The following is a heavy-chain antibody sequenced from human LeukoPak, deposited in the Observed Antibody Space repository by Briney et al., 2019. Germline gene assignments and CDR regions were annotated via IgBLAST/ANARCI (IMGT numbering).Heavy chain of an antibody. J-gene: IGHJ2*01. V-gene: IGHV3-23*01. CDR2: ISSSGSGGNT. Sequence: GGSLRLSCVASGVTLSNYAMSWARQAPGKGLEWVSGISSSGSGGNTYYADSVKGRFTISRDSSRNTLFLHMNTLRAEDTAIYYCAKDRTVGASYWYFDFWGRGTLVTVSS. CDR3: AKDRTVGASYWYFDF. CDR1: GVTLSNYA. D-gene: IGHD1-26*01.